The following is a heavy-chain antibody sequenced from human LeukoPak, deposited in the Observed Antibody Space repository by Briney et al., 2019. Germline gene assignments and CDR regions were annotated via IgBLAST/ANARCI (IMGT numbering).Heavy chain of an antibody. Sequence: SETLSLTCTVSGGSISSSSYYWGWIRQPPGKGLEWIGSIYYSGSTYYNPSLKSRVTISVDTSKNQFSLKLSSVTAADTAVYYCARDGDLRTDAFDIWGLGTMVTVSS. CDR2: IYYSGST. D-gene: IGHD3-10*01. V-gene: IGHV4-39*07. J-gene: IGHJ3*02. CDR1: GGSISSSSYY. CDR3: ARDGDLRTDAFDI.